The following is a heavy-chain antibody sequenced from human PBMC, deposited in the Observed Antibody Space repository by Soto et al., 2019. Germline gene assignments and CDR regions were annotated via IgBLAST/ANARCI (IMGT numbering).Heavy chain of an antibody. J-gene: IGHJ4*02. V-gene: IGHV1-69*13. Sequence: ASVKVSCKASGGTFSSYAISWVRQAPGQGLEWMGGIIPIFGTANYAQKFQGRVTITADESTSTAYTELSSLRSEDTAVYYCARGGDGRDYSTRHFDYWGQGTLVTVSS. CDR2: IIPIFGTA. D-gene: IGHD2-15*01. CDR3: ARGGDGRDYSTRHFDY. CDR1: GGTFSSYA.